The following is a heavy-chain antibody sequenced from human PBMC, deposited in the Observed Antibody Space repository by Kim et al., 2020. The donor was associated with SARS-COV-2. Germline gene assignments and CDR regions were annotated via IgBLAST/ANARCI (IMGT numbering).Heavy chain of an antibody. CDR2: IVVGSGNT. CDR3: AADLLRDQLLSSGPEIQNPGRKTYCYYYGIDV. V-gene: IGHV1-58*01. Sequence: SVKVSCKASGFTFTSSAVQWVRQARGQRLEWIGWIVVGSGNTNYAQKFQERVTITRDMSTSTAYMELSSLRSEDTAVYYCAADLLRDQLLSSGPEIQNPGRKTYCYYYGIDVWGQGTTVTVSS. D-gene: IGHD2-2*01. J-gene: IGHJ6*02. CDR1: GFTFTSSA.